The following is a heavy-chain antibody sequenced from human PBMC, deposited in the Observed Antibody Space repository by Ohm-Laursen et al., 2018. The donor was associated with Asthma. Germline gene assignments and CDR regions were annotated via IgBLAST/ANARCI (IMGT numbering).Heavy chain of an antibody. CDR3: ARDISDYYYYGMDV. CDR1: GFTFSDYY. Sequence: SLRLSCAASGFTFSDYYMSWIRQAPGKGLEWVSYISGSSSYTNYADSVKGRFTISRDNAKNSLYLQMNSLRAEDTAVYYCARDISDYYYYGMDVWGQGTTVPVSS. V-gene: IGHV3-11*06. D-gene: IGHD1-14*01. CDR2: ISGSSSYT. J-gene: IGHJ6*02.